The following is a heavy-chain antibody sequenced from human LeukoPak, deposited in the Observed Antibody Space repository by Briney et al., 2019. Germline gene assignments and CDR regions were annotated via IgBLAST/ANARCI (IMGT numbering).Heavy chain of an antibody. D-gene: IGHD1-20*01. CDR1: GGSFSGYY. Sequence: PSETLSLTCAVYGGSFSGYYWSWIRQPPGKGLEWIGEINHSGSTNYNPSLKSRVTISVDTPKNQFSLKLSSVTAADTAVYYCARGQDNWNVPFDYWGQGTLVTVSS. J-gene: IGHJ4*02. V-gene: IGHV4-34*01. CDR2: INHSGST. CDR3: ARGQDNWNVPFDY.